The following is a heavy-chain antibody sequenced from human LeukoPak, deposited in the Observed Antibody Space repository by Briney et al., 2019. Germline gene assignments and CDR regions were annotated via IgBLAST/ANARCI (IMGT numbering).Heavy chain of an antibody. D-gene: IGHD3-16*01. V-gene: IGHV3-11*01. Sequence: TGGSLRLSCAASGFTFSDYNMNWVRQAPGKGLEWVSYITNSGSTIHYADSVKGRFTISRDNSNNTLYLQMNSLRAEDTAVYYCAKLGGHPLHNYYVGVWGKGTTVAVSS. CDR3: AKLGGHPLHNYYVGV. CDR2: ITNSGSTI. J-gene: IGHJ6*03. CDR1: GFTFSDYN.